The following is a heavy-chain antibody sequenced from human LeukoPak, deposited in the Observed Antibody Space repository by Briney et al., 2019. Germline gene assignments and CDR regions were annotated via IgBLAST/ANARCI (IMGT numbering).Heavy chain of an antibody. V-gene: IGHV1-2*02. CDR3: ARVHVDYGDYGGIVYYFDY. D-gene: IGHD4-17*01. Sequence: ASVKVSCKASGYTFTGYHMHWVRQAPGQGLEWMGYIHPNSGATNYAQKFQGRVTMTRDTPISTASMELSGLKPDDTAVYYCARVHVDYGDYGGIVYYFDYWGQGTLVTVSS. J-gene: IGHJ4*02. CDR1: GYTFTGYH. CDR2: IHPNSGAT.